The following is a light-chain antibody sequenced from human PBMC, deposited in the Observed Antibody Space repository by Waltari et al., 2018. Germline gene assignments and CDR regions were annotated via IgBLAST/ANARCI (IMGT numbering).Light chain of an antibody. Sequence: QSVLTQPPSASGTPGQRVTISCSGSSSNIGSNYVYWYQQLPGTAPKLLIYRNDQLPSGVPDRFSGSKSGTSASLAISGLRSEDEANYYCAAWDDSLREVFGGGTRLTVL. CDR3: AAWDDSLREV. CDR1: SSNIGSNY. CDR2: RND. V-gene: IGLV1-47*01. J-gene: IGLJ3*02.